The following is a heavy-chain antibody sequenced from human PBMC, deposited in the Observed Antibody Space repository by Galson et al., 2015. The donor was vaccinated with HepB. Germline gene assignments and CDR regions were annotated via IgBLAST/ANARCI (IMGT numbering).Heavy chain of an antibody. CDR2: ISYDGSNK. V-gene: IGHV3-30*18. J-gene: IGHJ4*02. Sequence: SLRLSCAASGFTFSSYGMHWVRQAPGKGLEWVAVISYDGSNKYYADSVKGRFTISRDNSKNTLYLQMNSLRAEDTAVYYCAKDWDPSSGWYVGGYWGQGTLVTVSS. CDR1: GFTFSSYG. CDR3: AKDWDPSSGWYVGGY. D-gene: IGHD6-19*01.